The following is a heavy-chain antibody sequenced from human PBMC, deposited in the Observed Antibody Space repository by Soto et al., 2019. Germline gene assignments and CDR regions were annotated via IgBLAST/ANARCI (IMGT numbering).Heavy chain of an antibody. CDR3: TSDRYPRFYHGSGSYPYY. J-gene: IGHJ4*02. V-gene: IGHV3-7*03. Sequence: PGGSLRLSCAASGFTFSSFWMSWVRQAPGKGLEWVANIKTDGSETHYVDSVKGRFTIPRDNPKTSLFLQMNSLRVEDTAVYFCTSDRYPRFYHGSGSYPYYWGQGTPVTVS. CDR2: IKTDGSET. D-gene: IGHD3-10*01. CDR1: GFTFSSFW.